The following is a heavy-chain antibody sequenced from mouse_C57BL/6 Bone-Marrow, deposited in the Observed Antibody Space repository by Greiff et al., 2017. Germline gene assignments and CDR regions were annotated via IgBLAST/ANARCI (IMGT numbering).Heavy chain of an antibody. Sequence: EVQVVESGGGLVKPGGSLKLSCAASGFTFSDYGMNWVRQAPEKGLEWVAYISSGSSTIYYADTVKGRFTISRDNAKNTLYLQMTSLRSEDTAMYSCARLASYYFDYWGQGTTLTVSS. V-gene: IGHV5-17*01. CDR3: ARLASYYFDY. J-gene: IGHJ2*01. CDR1: GFTFSDYG. CDR2: ISSGSSTI.